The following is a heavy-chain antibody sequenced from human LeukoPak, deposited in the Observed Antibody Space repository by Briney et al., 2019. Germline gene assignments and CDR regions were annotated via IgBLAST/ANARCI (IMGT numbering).Heavy chain of an antibody. CDR3: ARSLWPEDY. D-gene: IGHD2-21*01. CDR2: IEPDGSGK. J-gene: IGHJ4*02. Sequence: GGSLRLSCAASGFIYSSFWMSWVRQAPGKGLEWVANIEPDGSGKNYVDSERGRFTISRDNAKNSLYLQMNSVRVEDSAVYYCARSLWPEDYWGQGTLVTVSS. V-gene: IGHV3-7*01. CDR1: GFIYSSFW.